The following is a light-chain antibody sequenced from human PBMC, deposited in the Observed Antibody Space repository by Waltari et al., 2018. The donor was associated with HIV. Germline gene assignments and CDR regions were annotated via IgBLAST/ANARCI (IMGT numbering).Light chain of an antibody. V-gene: IGKV4-1*01. CDR2: WAS. CDR1: QSIFYASNNKSF. CDR3: HQYFGSPQT. J-gene: IGKJ1*01. Sequence: DILLTQFPDSLAGSLGERATINCRSSQSIFYASNNKSFIAWYQQKPGQPPKLLIFWASIREFGVPDRFSGSRSGADFTLTISSLQAEDAALYFCHQYFGSPQTFGQGTKVEIK.